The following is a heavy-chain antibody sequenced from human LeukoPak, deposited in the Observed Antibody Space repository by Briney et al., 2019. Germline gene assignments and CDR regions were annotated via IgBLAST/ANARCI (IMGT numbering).Heavy chain of an antibody. CDR2: IYYSGST. D-gene: IGHD4-17*01. CDR1: GGSISSYY. Sequence: SETLSLTCTVSGGSISSYYWSWIRQPPGKGLEWIGYIYYSGSTNYNPSLKSRVTISVDTSKNQFSLKLSSVTAADTAVYYCARGNGDGYFDYWGQGTLVTVSS. J-gene: IGHJ4*02. V-gene: IGHV4-59*01. CDR3: ARGNGDGYFDY.